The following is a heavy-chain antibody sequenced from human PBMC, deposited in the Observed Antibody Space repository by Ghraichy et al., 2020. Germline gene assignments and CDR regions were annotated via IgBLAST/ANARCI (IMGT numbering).Heavy chain of an antibody. Sequence: GGSLRLSCAASGFTFSNYWMTWVRQAPGKGLEWVANIKQDGTAKYYVDSVKGRFTISRDNAKNSLYLQMNSLRAEDTAVYYCARESGKYTSGWYFWFDPWGQGTLVTVSS. CDR2: IKQDGTAK. CDR3: ARESGKYTSGWYFWFDP. CDR1: GFTFSNYW. V-gene: IGHV3-7*01. D-gene: IGHD6-19*01. J-gene: IGHJ5*02.